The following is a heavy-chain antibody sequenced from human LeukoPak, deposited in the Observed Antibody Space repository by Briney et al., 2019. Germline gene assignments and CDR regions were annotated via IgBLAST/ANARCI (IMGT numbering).Heavy chain of an antibody. J-gene: IGHJ4*02. Sequence: GGSLRLSCVASGFTFSSYAMSWVRQAPGKGLEWVSAISGSGGSTYYADSVKGRFTISRDNSKNTLYLQMNSLRAEDTAVYYCAKGRLSLLWFGELFWGQGTLVTVSS. CDR2: ISGSGGST. CDR3: AKGRLSLLWFGELF. CDR1: GFTFSSYA. V-gene: IGHV3-23*01. D-gene: IGHD3-10*01.